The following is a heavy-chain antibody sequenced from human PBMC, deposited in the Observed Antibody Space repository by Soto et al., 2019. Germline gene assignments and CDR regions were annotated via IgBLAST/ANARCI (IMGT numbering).Heavy chain of an antibody. D-gene: IGHD2-21*02. J-gene: IGHJ6*02. CDR1: GGTFSSYA. CDR3: ASSRVVTRGYYYYGMDV. V-gene: IGHV1-69*13. Sequence: VASVKVSCKTSGGTFSSYAISWVRQAPGQGLEWMGGIIPIFGTANYAQKFQGRVTITADESTSTAYMELSSLRSEDTAVYYCASSRVVTRGYYYYGMDVWGQGTTVTVSS. CDR2: IIPIFGTA.